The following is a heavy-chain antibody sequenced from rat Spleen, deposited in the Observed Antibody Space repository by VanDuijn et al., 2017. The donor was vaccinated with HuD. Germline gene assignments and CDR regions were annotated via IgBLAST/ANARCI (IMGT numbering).Heavy chain of an antibody. Sequence: EVQLVESGGGLVQPGRSLKLSCAASGFTFSNYYMAWVRQAPTQGLEWVAYISTGGVNTYYRDSVKGRFTVSRDNAKSTLNMQMDSLRSEDTATYYCSTAGSGLDYYYAGGFDYWGQGAMVTVAS. CDR2: ISTGGVNT. J-gene: IGHJ2*01. D-gene: IGHD1-6*01. CDR3: STAGSGLDYYYAGGFDY. V-gene: IGHV5-27*01. CDR1: GFTFSNYY.